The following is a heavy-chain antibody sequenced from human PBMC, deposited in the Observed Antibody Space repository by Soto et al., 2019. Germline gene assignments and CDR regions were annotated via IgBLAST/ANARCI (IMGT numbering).Heavy chain of an antibody. CDR3: TKVSPQWLVHDY. D-gene: IGHD6-19*01. Sequence: GGSLRLSCAASGFTVSGDYVSWVRQAPGKGLECVSVIHFGGNTYYADSVKGRFTVSRDNSKNTLYLQMNSLRVEDTAIYFCTKVSPQWLVHDYWGQGTLVTVSS. CDR2: IHFGGNT. V-gene: IGHV3-53*01. CDR1: GFTVSGDY. J-gene: IGHJ4*02.